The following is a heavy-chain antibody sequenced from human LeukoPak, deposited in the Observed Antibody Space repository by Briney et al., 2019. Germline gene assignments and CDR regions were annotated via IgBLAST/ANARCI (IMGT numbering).Heavy chain of an antibody. V-gene: IGHV4-59*01. CDR2: IYYSGTS. J-gene: IGHJ2*01. D-gene: IGHD7-27*01. Sequence: SETLSLTCTVSGGSISSYYWSWVRQPPGKGLEWIGYIYYSGTSKYNSSLKSRVTISVDTSKNQFSLKLSSVTAADTAVHYCAREPPTLWACFDLWGRGTLVTVSS. CDR1: GGSISSYY. CDR3: AREPPTLWACFDL.